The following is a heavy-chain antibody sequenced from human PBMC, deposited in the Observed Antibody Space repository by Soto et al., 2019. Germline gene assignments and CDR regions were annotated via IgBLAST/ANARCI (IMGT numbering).Heavy chain of an antibody. CDR3: ARGNYYGSGSPCDY. CDR1: GGSISSGGYY. V-gene: IGHV4-31*03. D-gene: IGHD3-10*01. Sequence: SETLSLTCTVSGGSISSGGYYWSWIRQHPGKGLEWIGYIYYSGSTYYNPSLKSRVTISVDTSKNQFSLKLSSVTAADTAVYYCARGNYYGSGSPCDYWGQGTLVTASS. CDR2: IYYSGST. J-gene: IGHJ4*02.